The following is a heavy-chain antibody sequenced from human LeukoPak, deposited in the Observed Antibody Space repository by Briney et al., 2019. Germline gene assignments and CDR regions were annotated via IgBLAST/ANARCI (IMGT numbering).Heavy chain of an antibody. CDR1: GGSISSGTYY. CDR2: IYTSRST. CDR3: ARVEGPERIVGATRGNWFDP. V-gene: IGHV4-61*02. J-gene: IGHJ5*02. D-gene: IGHD1-26*01. Sequence: PSETLSLTCTVSGGSISSGTYYWNWIRQPAGKGLEWIGRIYTSRSTNYNPSLKSRVTISVDTSKNQFSLKLSSVTAADTAVYYCARVEGPERIVGATRGNWFDPWGQGILVTVSS.